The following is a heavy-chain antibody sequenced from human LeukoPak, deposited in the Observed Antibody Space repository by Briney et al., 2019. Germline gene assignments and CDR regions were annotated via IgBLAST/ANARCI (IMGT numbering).Heavy chain of an antibody. D-gene: IGHD6-19*01. Sequence: PSETLSLTCAVYGGSFSGYYWSWVRQAPGKGLEWVSVIYSGGSTYYADSVKGRFTISRHNSKNTLYLQMNSLRAEDTAVYYCARSPVAGTVYWGQGTLVTVSS. CDR2: IYSGGST. V-gene: IGHV3-53*04. J-gene: IGHJ4*02. CDR3: ARSPVAGTVY. CDR1: GGSFSGYY.